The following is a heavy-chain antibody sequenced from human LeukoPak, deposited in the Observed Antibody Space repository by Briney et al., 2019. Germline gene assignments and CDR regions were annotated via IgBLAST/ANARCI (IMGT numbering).Heavy chain of an antibody. Sequence: GGSLRLSCAASGFTFSSYWMHWVRQAPGKGLVWVSRINSDGSSTSYADSVKGRFTISRDNAKSSLFLQMHSLRVEDTAVYFCVTDPGLPRLKYYFNNWGQGTLVTVSS. V-gene: IGHV3-74*01. J-gene: IGHJ1*01. CDR1: GFTFSSYW. CDR3: VTDPGLPRLKYYFNN. D-gene: IGHD2/OR15-2a*01. CDR2: INSDGSST.